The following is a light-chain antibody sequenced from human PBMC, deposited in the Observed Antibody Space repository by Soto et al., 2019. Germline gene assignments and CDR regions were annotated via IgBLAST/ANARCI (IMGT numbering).Light chain of an antibody. CDR2: DAS. V-gene: IGKV3-11*01. Sequence: DIVLTQSPATLSLSPGERATLSCRASQSVDNHLAWYQQKPGQAPRLLIYDASNRATDIPARFSGSGSGTDFTLTISSLEPEDFVVYYCQQRSYWPLTFGQGTKVDIK. CDR3: QQRSYWPLT. J-gene: IGKJ1*01. CDR1: QSVDNH.